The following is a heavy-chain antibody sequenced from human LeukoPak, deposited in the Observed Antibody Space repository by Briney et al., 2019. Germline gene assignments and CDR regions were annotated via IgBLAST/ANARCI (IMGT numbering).Heavy chain of an antibody. CDR1: GFTFSSYA. Sequence: GGSLRLSCAASGFTFSSYAMSWVRQAPGKGLEWVANIKQDGSEKYYVDSVKGRFTISRDNSKNTLYLQMNSLRAEDTAVYYCAKDARSDSRGCDYWGQGTLVTVSS. D-gene: IGHD6-19*01. CDR3: AKDARSDSRGCDY. CDR2: IKQDGSEK. J-gene: IGHJ4*02. V-gene: IGHV3-7*01.